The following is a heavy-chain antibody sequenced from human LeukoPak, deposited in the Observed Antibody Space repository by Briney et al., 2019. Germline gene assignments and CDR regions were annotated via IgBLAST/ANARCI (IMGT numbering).Heavy chain of an antibody. CDR1: GFTFSSYA. CDR3: AREYYYDSSGYSNPLGY. D-gene: IGHD3-22*01. J-gene: IGHJ4*02. CDR2: ISGSGVST. V-gene: IGHV3-23*01. Sequence: PGGSLRLSCAASGFTFSSYAMSWVRQAPGKGLEWVSAISGSGVSTYYADSVKGRFTISRDNSKNTLYLQMNSLGAEDTAVYYCAREYYYDSSGYSNPLGYWGQGTLVTVSS.